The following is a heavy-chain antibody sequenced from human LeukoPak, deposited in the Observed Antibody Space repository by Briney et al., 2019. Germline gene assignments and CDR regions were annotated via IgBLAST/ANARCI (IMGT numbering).Heavy chain of an antibody. CDR3: ARARGSYYYDSSGYPYYFDY. V-gene: IGHV3-20*04. CDR1: GFTFDDYG. J-gene: IGHJ4*02. Sequence: GGSLRLSCADSGFTFDDYGMSWVRQAPGKGLERVSGINWNGGSTGYADSVKGRFTISRDNAKNSLYLQMNSLRAEDTALYYCARARGSYYYDSSGYPYYFDYWGQGTLVTVSS. D-gene: IGHD3-22*01. CDR2: INWNGGST.